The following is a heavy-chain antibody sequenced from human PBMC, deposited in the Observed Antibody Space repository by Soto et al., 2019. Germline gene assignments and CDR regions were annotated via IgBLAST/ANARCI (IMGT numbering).Heavy chain of an antibody. V-gene: IGHV1-24*01. CDR2: FDPEDGET. J-gene: IGHJ4*02. CDR3: ATEGYCSGGSCPALDY. Sequence: GASVKVSCKVSGYTLTELSMHWVRQAPGKGLEWMGGFDPEDGETIYAQKFQGRVTMTEDTSTDTAYMELSSLRSEDTAVYYCATEGYCSGGSCPALDYWGQGTLVTV. D-gene: IGHD2-15*01. CDR1: GYTLTELS.